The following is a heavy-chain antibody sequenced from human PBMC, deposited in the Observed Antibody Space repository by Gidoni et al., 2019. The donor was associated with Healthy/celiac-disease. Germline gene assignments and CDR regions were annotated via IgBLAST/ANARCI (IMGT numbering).Heavy chain of an antibody. V-gene: IGHV4-34*01. D-gene: IGHD3-10*01. CDR1: GGSFSGYY. CDR3: ARGWYGSGSYYPNYYYYGMDV. Sequence: QVQLQQWGAGLLKPSETLSLTCAVYGGSFSGYYWSWIRQPPGKGLEGIGEINHSGSTKYNPSLKSRVTISVDTSKNQFSLKLSSVTAADTAVYYCARGWYGSGSYYPNYYYYGMDVWGQGTTVTVSS. J-gene: IGHJ6*02. CDR2: INHSGST.